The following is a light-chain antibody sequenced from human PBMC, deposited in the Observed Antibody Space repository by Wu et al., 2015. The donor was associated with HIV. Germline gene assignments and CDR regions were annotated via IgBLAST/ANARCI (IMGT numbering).Light chain of an antibody. CDR2: DSF. CDR3: QQRTYWPIT. J-gene: IGKJ5*01. CDR1: QSVSNY. Sequence: DIVLTQSPATLSLSPGERATLSCRASQSVSNYLAWYQQKPGQAPRLLIYDSFRRATGIPARFSGSGSGTVFTLSISSLEPEDSAIYYCQQRTYWPITFGQGTRLEIQ. V-gene: IGKV3-11*01.